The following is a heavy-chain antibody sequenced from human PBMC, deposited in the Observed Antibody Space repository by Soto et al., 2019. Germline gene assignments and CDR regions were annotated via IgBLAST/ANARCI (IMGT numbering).Heavy chain of an antibody. V-gene: IGHV3-30-3*01. J-gene: IGHJ4*02. CDR2: ISYDGSNK. CDR3: ARERLGFDY. D-gene: IGHD3-22*01. Sequence: QVQLVESGGGVVQPGRSLRLSCAASGFTFSSYAMHWVRQAPGKGLEWVAVISYDGSNKYYADSVKGRFTISRDNSKNTLYLQINSLRAEDTAVYYCARERLGFDYWGQGTLVTVSS. CDR1: GFTFSSYA.